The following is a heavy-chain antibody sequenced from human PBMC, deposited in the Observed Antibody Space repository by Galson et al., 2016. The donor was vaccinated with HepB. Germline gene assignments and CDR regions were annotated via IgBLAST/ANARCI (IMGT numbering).Heavy chain of an antibody. CDR3: AKDTSRRGTFNDFDI. V-gene: IGHV3-9*01. D-gene: IGHD1-26*01. CDR2: ISWNSGII. J-gene: IGHJ3*02. Sequence: SLRLSCAASGFAFDDYAMHWVRQAPGKGLEWVSGISWNSGIIDYGDSVKGRFTISRDNAKNSLYLQMNSLRPEDTALYYCAKDTSRRGTFNDFDIWGQGTMVSVSS. CDR1: GFAFDDYA.